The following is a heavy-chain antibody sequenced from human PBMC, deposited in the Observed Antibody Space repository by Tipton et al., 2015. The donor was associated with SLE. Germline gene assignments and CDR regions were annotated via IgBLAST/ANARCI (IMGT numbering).Heavy chain of an antibody. CDR1: GGSFSGYY. Sequence: TLSLTCAVYGGSFSGYYWSWIRQPAGKGLEWIGYNYTSGSTNYNPSLKSRVTISVDTSKNQFSLKLSSVTAADTAVYYCARDKLCDIWGQGTMVTVSS. CDR3: ARDKLCDI. V-gene: IGHV4-4*07. CDR2: NYTSGST. D-gene: IGHD5-18*01. J-gene: IGHJ3*02.